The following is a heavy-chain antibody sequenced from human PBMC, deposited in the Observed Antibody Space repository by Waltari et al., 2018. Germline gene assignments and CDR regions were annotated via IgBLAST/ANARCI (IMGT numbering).Heavy chain of an antibody. CDR1: EYTFTSSY. CDR3: ALDTGALWMDV. Sequence: QVQLVQSGAEVKKPGASVKISCKTSEYTFTSSYIQWVRQAPGQGLEWLGISNPSGGSTIYAQKFQGRVTMTRDTSTSTVYMELSSLRSDDTAVYYCALDTGALWMDVWGQGTTVTVSS. V-gene: IGHV1-46*01. J-gene: IGHJ6*02. D-gene: IGHD2-21*01. CDR2: SNPSGGST.